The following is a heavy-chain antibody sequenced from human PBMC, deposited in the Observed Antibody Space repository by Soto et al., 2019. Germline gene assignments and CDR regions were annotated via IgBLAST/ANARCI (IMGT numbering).Heavy chain of an antibody. J-gene: IGHJ4*02. D-gene: IGHD6-13*01. CDR1: GGSISSSNYY. CDR2: IYFSGST. CDR3: ARHVRGWQLMLDN. Sequence: QLQLQESGPGLVKASETLSLSCTVSGGSISSSNYYWGWIRQPPGKGREWIGSIYFSGSTHYNVSLTSRVTISVDTSRNQFSLKLSSVPATDTAVYYCARHVRGWQLMLDNWGQGSLVTVSS. V-gene: IGHV4-39*01.